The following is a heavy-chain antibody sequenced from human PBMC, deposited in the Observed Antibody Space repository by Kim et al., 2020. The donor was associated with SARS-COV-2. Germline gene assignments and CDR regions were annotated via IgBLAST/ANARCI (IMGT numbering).Heavy chain of an antibody. J-gene: IGHJ4*02. D-gene: IGHD3-10*01. V-gene: IGHV1-46*01. Sequence: QKCQGRVTMTRDTSTSTVYMELSSLRSEDTAVYYCARGRFGELLSYYFDYWGQGTLVTVSS. CDR3: ARGRFGELLSYYFDY.